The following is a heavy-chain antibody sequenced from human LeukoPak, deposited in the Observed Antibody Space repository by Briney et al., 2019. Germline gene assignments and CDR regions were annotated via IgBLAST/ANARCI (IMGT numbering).Heavy chain of an antibody. CDR3: ARLAYCSNDVCYSNYYYSMDV. J-gene: IGHJ6*03. CDR1: GYTFSSYW. Sequence: GESLKISCKGSGYTFSSYWIGWVRQMPGKGLEWMGIIYADDSDTRYSPSFQGQVTISADKSIGTAYLQWSSLKASDTAMYYCARLAYCSNDVCYSNYYYSMDVWGKGTTVTVSS. D-gene: IGHD2-8*01. V-gene: IGHV5-51*01. CDR2: IYADDSDT.